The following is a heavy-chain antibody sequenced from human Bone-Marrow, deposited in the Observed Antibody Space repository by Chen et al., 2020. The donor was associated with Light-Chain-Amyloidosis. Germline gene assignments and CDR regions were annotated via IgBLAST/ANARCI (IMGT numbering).Heavy chain of an antibody. CDR1: GFTVSSYA. CDR2: ISGSGGST. CDR3: AKDYDFWSGTYVS. V-gene: IGHV3-23*04. Sequence: EVQLVESGGGLVQPGGSLRLSCAASGFTVSSYAMSWVSQAPGKGMEWVSAISGSGGSTYYADSVKGRFTISRDNSKNTLYLQMNSLRAEDTAVYYCAKDYDFWSGTYVSWGQGTLVTVSS. D-gene: IGHD3-3*01. J-gene: IGHJ5*02.